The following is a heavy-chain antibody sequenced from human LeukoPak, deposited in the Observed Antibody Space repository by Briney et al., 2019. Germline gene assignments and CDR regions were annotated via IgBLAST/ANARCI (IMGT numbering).Heavy chain of an antibody. D-gene: IGHD6-19*01. V-gene: IGHV4-34*01. Sequence: PSETLSLTCAVYGGSFSGYYWSWIRQPPGKGLEWIGEINHSGSTNYSPSLTSRVTISVDTSKNQFSLKLSSVTAADTAVYYCARPVSGSSGRYYNYWGQGTLVTVSS. CDR3: ARPVSGSSGRYYNY. CDR1: GGSFSGYY. J-gene: IGHJ4*02. CDR2: INHSGST.